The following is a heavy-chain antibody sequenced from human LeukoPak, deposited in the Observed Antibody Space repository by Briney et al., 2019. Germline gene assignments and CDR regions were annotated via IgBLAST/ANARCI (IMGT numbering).Heavy chain of an antibody. CDR3: AREEGPDFWSGYYNY. CDR1: GFTFSSYA. Sequence: GGSLRLSCAASGFTFSSYAMSWVRQAPGKGLEWVSAISGSGGSTYYADSVKGRFTISRDNSKNTLYLQMNSLRAEDTAVYYCAREEGPDFWSGYYNYWGQGTLVTVSS. CDR2: ISGSGGST. J-gene: IGHJ4*02. V-gene: IGHV3-23*01. D-gene: IGHD3-3*01.